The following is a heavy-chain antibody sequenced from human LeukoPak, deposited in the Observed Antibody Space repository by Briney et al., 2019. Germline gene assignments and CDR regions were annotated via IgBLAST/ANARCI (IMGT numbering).Heavy chain of an antibody. CDR1: GGTFSSYA. Sequence: GASVKVSCKASGGTFSSYAISWVRQAPGQGLEWMGGIIPIFGTANYAQKFQGRVTITTDESTSTAYMELSSLRSEDTAVYYCARTGYSGYETRTYYYYYMDVWGKGTTVTVSS. J-gene: IGHJ6*03. CDR2: IIPIFGTA. CDR3: ARTGYSGYETRTYYYYYMDV. D-gene: IGHD5-12*01. V-gene: IGHV1-69*05.